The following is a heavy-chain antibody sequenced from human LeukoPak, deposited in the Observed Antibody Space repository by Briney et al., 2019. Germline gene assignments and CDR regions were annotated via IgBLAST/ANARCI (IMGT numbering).Heavy chain of an antibody. CDR3: AKGPYYYDSSGYYGYFDY. CDR2: IRYDGSNK. Sequence: PGGSLRLSCAASGFTFSSYGMHWVRQAPGKGLEWVAFIRYDGSNKYYADSVKGRFTISRDNSKNTLYLQMNSLRAEDTAVYYCAKGPYYYDSSGYYGYFDYWGQGTLVTVSS. D-gene: IGHD3-22*01. CDR1: GFTFSSYG. J-gene: IGHJ4*02. V-gene: IGHV3-30*02.